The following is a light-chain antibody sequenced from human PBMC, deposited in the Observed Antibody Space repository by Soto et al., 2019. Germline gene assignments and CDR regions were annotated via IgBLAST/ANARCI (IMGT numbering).Light chain of an antibody. CDR2: GAS. Sequence: EIVMTQSPATLSVSPGERATLSCRASQSVRNNLAWYQQKPGQAPRLLIYGASTRATGIPARFSGSGSGTEFTLTISSLQSEDFAVYYCQQYYNWPRTFGQGTKVDIK. CDR1: QSVRNN. V-gene: IGKV3-15*01. CDR3: QQYYNWPRT. J-gene: IGKJ1*01.